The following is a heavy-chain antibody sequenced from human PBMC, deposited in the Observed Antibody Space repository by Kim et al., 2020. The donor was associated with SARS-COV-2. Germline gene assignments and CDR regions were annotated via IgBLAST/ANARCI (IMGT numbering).Heavy chain of an antibody. Sequence: GGSLRLSCAASGFTFSNAWMSWVRQAPGKGLEWVGRIKSKTDGGTTDYAAPVKGRFTISRDDSKNTLYLQMNSLKTEDTAVYYCTTLYYYDSSGYYSRFDYWGQGTLVTVSS. CDR1: GFTFSNAW. D-gene: IGHD3-22*01. J-gene: IGHJ4*02. CDR3: TTLYYYDSSGYYSRFDY. CDR2: IKSKTDGGTT. V-gene: IGHV3-15*01.